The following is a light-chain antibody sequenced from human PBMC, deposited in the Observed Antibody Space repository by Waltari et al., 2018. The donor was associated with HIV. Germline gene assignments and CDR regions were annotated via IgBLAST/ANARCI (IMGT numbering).Light chain of an antibody. CDR3: AAWDDSLSGWA. CDR1: SSNIGTTY. Sequence: QSVLTQPPSASGTPGQRVTISCFGSSSNIGTTYVYWYQQPPGTAPKLLIYKNNQRPSGVTDRFSGSKSGTSASLAISGLRSEDEAEYYCAAWDDSLSGWAFGGGTKLTVL. V-gene: IGLV1-47*01. CDR2: KNN. J-gene: IGLJ3*02.